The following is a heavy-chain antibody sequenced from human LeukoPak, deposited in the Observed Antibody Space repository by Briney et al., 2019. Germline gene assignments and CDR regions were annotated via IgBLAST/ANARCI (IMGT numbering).Heavy chain of an antibody. J-gene: IGHJ4*02. Sequence: ASVKVSCKASGYTFTSYGISWVRQAPGQGLEWMGWISAYNGNTNYAQKLQGRVTMTTDTSTSTAYMELRSLRSDDTAVYYCARDHYDILTGYYTGPFDYWGQGTLVTVSS. D-gene: IGHD3-9*01. CDR1: GYTFTSYG. V-gene: IGHV1-18*01. CDR2: ISAYNGNT. CDR3: ARDHYDILTGYYTGPFDY.